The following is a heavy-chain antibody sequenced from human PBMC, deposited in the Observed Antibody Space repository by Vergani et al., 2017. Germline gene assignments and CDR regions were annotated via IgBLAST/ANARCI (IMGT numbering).Heavy chain of an antibody. CDR1: GFTLGDYA. CDR2: INWNSDSI. Sequence: EVHLVESGGGLVQPGRSLRLSCSGSGFTLGDYAMTWVRQAPGKGLELVSGINWNSDSIAYADSVKGRFTISRDNAKNSLYLQMNSLRAEDTALYYCVKXIAASGNYWYFDLWGRGTLVTVSS. CDR3: VKXIAASGNYWYFDL. V-gene: IGHV3-9*01. J-gene: IGHJ2*01. D-gene: IGHD6-13*01.